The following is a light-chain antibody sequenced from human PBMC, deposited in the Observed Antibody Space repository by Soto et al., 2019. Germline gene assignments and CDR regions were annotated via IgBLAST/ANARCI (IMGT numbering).Light chain of an antibody. CDR1: TSDVGGYIY. CDR3: SSYTSTSTWV. V-gene: IGLV2-14*01. Sequence: QSALTQPASVSGSPGQSITISCTGTTSDVGGYIYVSWYQHHPGKAPKLLIFEVSNRPSGISNRFSGSKSGNTASLTISGLQAEDEADYYCSSYTSTSTWVFGGGTKVTVL. CDR2: EVS. J-gene: IGLJ3*02.